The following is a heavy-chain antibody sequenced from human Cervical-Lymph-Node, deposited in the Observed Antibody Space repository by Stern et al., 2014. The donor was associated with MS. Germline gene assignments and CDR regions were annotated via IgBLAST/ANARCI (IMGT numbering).Heavy chain of an antibody. CDR2: INNDGSST. D-gene: IGHD4-23*01. CDR3: ASRPTTVVSGNYGMDV. V-gene: IGHV3-74*02. CDR1: GFSFSSYW. J-gene: IGHJ6*02. Sequence: VQLVQSGGGLVQLGGSLRLSCAASGFSFSSYWMHWVRQAPGKGLVGVSRINNDGSSTSYADSVKGRFTISRDNAKNTLYLQMNTLRAEDTAVYYCASRPTTVVSGNYGMDVWGQGTTVTVSS.